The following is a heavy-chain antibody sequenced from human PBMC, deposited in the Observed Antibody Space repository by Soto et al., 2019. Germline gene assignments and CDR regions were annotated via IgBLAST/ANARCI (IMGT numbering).Heavy chain of an antibody. J-gene: IGHJ6*02. CDR2: IWDDGSNT. CDR3: ARDTAREYSYSYGMDV. CDR1: GFTFSIYA. V-gene: IGHV3-33*01. Sequence: QVQLVESGGGVVQPGRSLRLSCAASGFTFSIYAMHWVRQAPGKGLEWVAVIWDDGSNTYYADSVKGRFTISIDNSKNTLYLQMTSLRAEDTAVYYCARDTAREYSYSYGMDVWGQGTTVTVSS.